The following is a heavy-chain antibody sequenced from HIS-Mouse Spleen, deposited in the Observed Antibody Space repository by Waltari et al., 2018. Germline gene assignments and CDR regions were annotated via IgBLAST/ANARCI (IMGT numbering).Heavy chain of an antibody. J-gene: IGHJ2*01. CDR3: AREIPYSSSWYDWYFDL. V-gene: IGHV4-39*07. D-gene: IGHD6-13*01. CDR1: GGSIGSSLYY. CDR2: TYYSGCT. Sequence: QLQLHESGPGLVKPSETLSLPCPVPGGSIGSSLYYWGWIRQPPGKGLEWIGSTYYSGCTYYNPSLKSRVTISVDTSKNQFSLKLSSVTAADTAVYYCAREIPYSSSWYDWYFDLWGRGTLVTVSS.